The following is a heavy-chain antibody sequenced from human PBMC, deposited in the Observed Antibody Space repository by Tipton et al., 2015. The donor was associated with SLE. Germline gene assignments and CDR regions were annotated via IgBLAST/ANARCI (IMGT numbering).Heavy chain of an antibody. CDR3: ARAGLGYTYYYYMDV. V-gene: IGHV4-59*01. CDR1: GGSIGTDY. J-gene: IGHJ6*03. Sequence: TLSLTCTVSGGSIGTDYWSWTRQPPGKGLEWIGYIYYSGSTNYNPSLKSRVTISVDTSKNQFSLKLSSVTAADTAVYYCARAGLGYTYYYYMDVWGKGTTVTVSS. CDR2: IYYSGST. D-gene: IGHD5-18*01.